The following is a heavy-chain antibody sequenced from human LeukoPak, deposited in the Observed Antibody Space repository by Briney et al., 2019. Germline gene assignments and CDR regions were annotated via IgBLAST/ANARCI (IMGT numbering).Heavy chain of an antibody. J-gene: IGHJ4*02. Sequence: ASVKVSCKVSGYTLTELSMHWVRQAPGKGLEWMGGFDPEDGETIYAQKFQGRVTMTEDTSTDTAYMELSSLRSEDTAVYYCATYDFWSGHLNAGGQGTPVTVSS. CDR2: FDPEDGET. CDR3: ATYDFWSGHLNA. D-gene: IGHD3-3*01. CDR1: GYTLTELS. V-gene: IGHV1-24*01.